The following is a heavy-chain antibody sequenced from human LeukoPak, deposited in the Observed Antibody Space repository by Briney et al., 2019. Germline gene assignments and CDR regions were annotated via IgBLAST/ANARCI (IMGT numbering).Heavy chain of an antibody. CDR3: AKDNSGWYKYYFDY. J-gene: IGHJ4*02. D-gene: IGHD6-19*01. V-gene: IGHV3-9*01. Sequence: GGSLRLSCAASGFTFDDYAMPWVRQAPGKGLEWVSGISWNSGSIGYADSVKGRFTISGDNAKNSLYLQMNSLRAEDTALYYCAKDNSGWYKYYFDYWGQGTLVTVSS. CDR2: ISWNSGSI. CDR1: GFTFDDYA.